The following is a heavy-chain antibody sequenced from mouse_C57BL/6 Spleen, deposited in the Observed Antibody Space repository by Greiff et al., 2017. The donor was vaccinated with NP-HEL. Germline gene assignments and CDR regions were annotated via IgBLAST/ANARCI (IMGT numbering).Heavy chain of an antibody. CDR2: ISDGGSYT. D-gene: IGHD1-1*01. CDR3: ASPTVGSPWFAY. V-gene: IGHV5-4*03. CDR1: GFTFSSYA. Sequence: EVMLVESGGGLVKPGGSLKLSCAASGFTFSSYAMSWVRQTPEKRLEWVATISDGGSYTYYPDNVKGRFTISRDNAKNNLYLQMSHLKSEDTALYYCASPTVGSPWFAYWGQGTLGTVSA. J-gene: IGHJ3*01.